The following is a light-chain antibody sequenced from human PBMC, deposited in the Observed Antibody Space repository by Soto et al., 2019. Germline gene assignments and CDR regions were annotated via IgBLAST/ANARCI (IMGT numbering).Light chain of an antibody. CDR1: QSVSTY. Sequence: EIVLTQSPATLSLSPGERATLSCRASQSVSTYLAWYQQRPGQAPRLLIYGASSRATGIPDRFSGSGSGTDFTLTISRLEPEDFAVYYCQQYGSSTWTCGQGTKVDIK. J-gene: IGKJ1*01. CDR2: GAS. CDR3: QQYGSSTWT. V-gene: IGKV3-20*01.